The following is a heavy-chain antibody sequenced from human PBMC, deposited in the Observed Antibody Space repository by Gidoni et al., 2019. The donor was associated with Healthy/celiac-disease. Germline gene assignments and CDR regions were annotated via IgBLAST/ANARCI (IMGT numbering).Heavy chain of an antibody. D-gene: IGHD3-10*01. CDR2: IKSKTDGGTT. Sequence: EVQLVESGGGLVKPGGSLRLSCAASGFTFSNAWMSWVRQAPGKGLEWVGRIKSKTDGGTTDYAAPVKGRFTISRDDSKNTLYLQMNSLKTEDTAVYYCTTDDPAAILWFGENWFDPWGQGTLVTVSS. CDR1: GFTFSNAW. V-gene: IGHV3-15*01. J-gene: IGHJ5*02. CDR3: TTDDPAAILWFGENWFDP.